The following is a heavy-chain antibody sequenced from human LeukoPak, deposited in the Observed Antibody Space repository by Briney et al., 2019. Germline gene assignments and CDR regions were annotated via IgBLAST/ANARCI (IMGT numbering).Heavy chain of an antibody. V-gene: IGHV4-59*04. CDR1: GGSIGSYY. CDR3: ARQGPAGPPYYYYMDV. Sequence: SETLSLTCTVSGGSIGSYYWSWIRQPPGKGLEWIGGIYHSGSTYYNPSLKSRVTISVDTSKNQFSLKLSSVTAADTAVYYCARQGPAGPPYYYYMDVWGKGTTVTVSS. J-gene: IGHJ6*03. CDR2: IYHSGST.